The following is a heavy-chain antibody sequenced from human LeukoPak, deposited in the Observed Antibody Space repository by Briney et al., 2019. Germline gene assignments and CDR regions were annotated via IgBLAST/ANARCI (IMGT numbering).Heavy chain of an antibody. J-gene: IGHJ6*02. V-gene: IGHV3-15*01. CDR3: AKEKAPRITIFGVVQYYYGMDV. D-gene: IGHD3-3*01. CDR2: IKSKTDGGTT. CDR1: GFTFSNAW. Sequence: GGSLRLSCAASGFTFSNAWMSWVRQAPGKGLEWVGRIKSKTDGGTTDYAAPVKGRFTISRDDSKNTLYLQMNSLKTEDTAVYYCAKEKAPRITIFGVVQYYYGMDVWGQGTTVTVSS.